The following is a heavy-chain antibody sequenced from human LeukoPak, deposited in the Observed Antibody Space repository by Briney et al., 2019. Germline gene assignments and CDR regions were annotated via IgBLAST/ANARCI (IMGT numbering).Heavy chain of an antibody. D-gene: IGHD1-26*01. V-gene: IGHV5-51*01. J-gene: IGHJ4*02. CDR1: GYSFTNYW. CDR3: ARLGSQMFIDY. CDR2: IYPGDSDT. Sequence: GESLKISCKGSGYSFTNYWIGWVRPLPGKGLEWMGIIYPGDSDTRYSPSFQGQVTISVDKSISTAYLQWSSLKASDTVMYYCARLGSQMFIDYWGQGTLVTVSS.